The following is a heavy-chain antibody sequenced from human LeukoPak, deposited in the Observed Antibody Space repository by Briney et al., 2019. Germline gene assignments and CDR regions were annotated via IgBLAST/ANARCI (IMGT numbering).Heavy chain of an antibody. CDR2: IYYSGST. CDR3: ASAVQSEMVYYYMDV. V-gene: IGHV4-39*07. CDR1: GGSISSSSYY. J-gene: IGHJ6*03. Sequence: SETLSLTCTVSGGSISSSSYYWGWIRQPPGEGLEWIGSIYYSGSTYYNPSLKSRVTISVDRSKNQFSLKLSSVTAADTAVYYCASAVQSEMVYYYMDVWGKGTTVTVSS. D-gene: IGHD5-24*01.